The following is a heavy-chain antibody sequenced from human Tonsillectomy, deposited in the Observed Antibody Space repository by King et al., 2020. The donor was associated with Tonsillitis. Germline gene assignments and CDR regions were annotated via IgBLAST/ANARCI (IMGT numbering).Heavy chain of an antibody. Sequence: QLVQSGAEVKKPGASVKVSCKASGYTFTSYGISWVRQAPGQGLEWMGWINTYNGNTNSAQKLQGRVTMTTDTSTSTAYMELRSLRSDDTAVYYCARDNIYYYDSSGYPGWFDTWGQGTLVTVSS. D-gene: IGHD3-22*01. CDR3: ARDNIYYYDSSGYPGWFDT. CDR1: GYTFTSYG. CDR2: INTYNGNT. V-gene: IGHV1-18*04. J-gene: IGHJ5*02.